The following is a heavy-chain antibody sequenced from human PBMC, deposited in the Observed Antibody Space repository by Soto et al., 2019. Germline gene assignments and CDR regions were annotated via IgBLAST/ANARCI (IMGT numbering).Heavy chain of an antibody. CDR2: IIPILGIA. CDR3: VSAGHYYYYMDV. Sequence: GASVKVSCKASGGTFSSYTISWVRQAPGQGLEWMGRIIPILGIANYAQKFQGRVTITADKSTSTAYMELSSLRSEDTAVYYCVSAGHYYYYMDVWGKGTTVTVSS. CDR1: GGTFSSYT. V-gene: IGHV1-69*02. J-gene: IGHJ6*03. D-gene: IGHD6-19*01.